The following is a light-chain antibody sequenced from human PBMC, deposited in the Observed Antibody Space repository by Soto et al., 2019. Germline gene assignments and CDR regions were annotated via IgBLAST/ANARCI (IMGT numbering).Light chain of an antibody. CDR1: QSVSSSY. CDR2: GAS. V-gene: IGKV3-20*01. Sequence: EIVLTQSPGTLSLSPGERATLSCRASQSVSSSYLAWSQQKPGQAPRPLIYGASSRATGIPDRFSGSGSGTDFALTISRLEPEDFAVYYCQQYGSSSTFGQGTKLEIK. CDR3: QQYGSSST. J-gene: IGKJ2*02.